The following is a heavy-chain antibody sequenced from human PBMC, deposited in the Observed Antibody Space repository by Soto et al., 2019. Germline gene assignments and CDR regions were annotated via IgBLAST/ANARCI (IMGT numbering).Heavy chain of an antibody. CDR1: GFTFSSYA. Sequence: GSLRLSCAASGFTFSSYAMSWVRQAPGKGLEWVSSITGSGGGTYYADSVKGRFTISRDNSKDTLYLQMNSLRADDTAVYYCARDVKPTVSPRHYWGQGTLVTVSS. CDR2: ITGSGGGT. J-gene: IGHJ4*02. CDR3: ARDVKPTVSPRHY. D-gene: IGHD4-4*01. V-gene: IGHV3-23*01.